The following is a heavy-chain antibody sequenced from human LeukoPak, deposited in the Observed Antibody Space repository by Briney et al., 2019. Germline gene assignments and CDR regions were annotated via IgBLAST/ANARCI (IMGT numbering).Heavy chain of an antibody. CDR1: GGSISSAY. Sequence: SETLSLTWTLSGGSISSAYSSWVRQPPGKGLEWIGNIYYSGSTNYNASLKSRVTISIDTSKNQFSLKLSSVTAADTAVYYCARREVVLPNFFDPWGQGTLVTVSS. D-gene: IGHD2-15*01. CDR3: ARREVVLPNFFDP. J-gene: IGHJ5*02. CDR2: IYYSGST. V-gene: IGHV4-59*08.